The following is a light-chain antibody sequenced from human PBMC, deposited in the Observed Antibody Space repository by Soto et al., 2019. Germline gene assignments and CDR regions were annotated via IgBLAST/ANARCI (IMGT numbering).Light chain of an antibody. CDR3: SSYAGSNYFDV. J-gene: IGLJ1*01. Sequence: QSVLTQPPSVSGAPGQTVTISCAGTSSNIGSNYDVHWYQHLPGTAPKLLIFGYTNRPSGVPDRFSGSKSGTSASLAITGLQAEDEVDYYCSSYAGSNYFDVFGTGTKLTVL. CDR2: GYT. CDR1: SSNIGSNYD. V-gene: IGLV1-40*01.